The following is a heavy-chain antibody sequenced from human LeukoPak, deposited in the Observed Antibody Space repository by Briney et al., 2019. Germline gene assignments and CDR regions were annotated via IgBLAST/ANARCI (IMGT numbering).Heavy chain of an antibody. CDR1: AGTFSSYA. Sequence: GASVKVSCKASAGTFSSYAISWVRQAPGQGLEWMGEIIPLFGTPTYSQRFQGRLTLTADKSTSTAYMELSSLTSEDTAIYFCARVDDYGDYYFGHWGQGTPVTVSS. CDR3: ARVDDYGDYYFGH. D-gene: IGHD4-17*01. J-gene: IGHJ4*02. CDR2: IIPLFGTP. V-gene: IGHV1-69*06.